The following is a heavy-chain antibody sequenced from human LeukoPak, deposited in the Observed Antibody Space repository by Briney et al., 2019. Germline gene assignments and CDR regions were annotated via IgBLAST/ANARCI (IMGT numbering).Heavy chain of an antibody. CDR3: ATARSWSPFYFDY. D-gene: IGHD6-6*01. CDR2: SDPEDGET. J-gene: IGHJ4*02. CDR1: GYTLTELS. V-gene: IGHV1-24*01. Sequence: ASVKVSCKVSGYTLTELSMHWVRQAPGKGLEWMGGSDPEDGETIYAQKFQGGVTMTEDTSTDTAYMELSSLRSEDTAVYYCATARSWSPFYFDYWGQGTLVTVSS.